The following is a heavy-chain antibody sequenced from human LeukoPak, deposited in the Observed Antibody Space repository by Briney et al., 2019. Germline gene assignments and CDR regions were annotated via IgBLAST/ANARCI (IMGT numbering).Heavy chain of an antibody. J-gene: IGHJ4*02. CDR2: IYHSGST. CDR1: GGSISSGGYY. D-gene: IGHD6-6*01. Sequence: SETLSLTCTVSGGSISSGGYYWSWIRQPPGKGLEWIGYIYHSGSTYYNPSLKSRVTISVDRSKNQFSLKLSSVTAADTAVYYCARGTSIAARPSFDYWGQGTLVTVSS. V-gene: IGHV4-30-2*01. CDR3: ARGTSIAARPSFDY.